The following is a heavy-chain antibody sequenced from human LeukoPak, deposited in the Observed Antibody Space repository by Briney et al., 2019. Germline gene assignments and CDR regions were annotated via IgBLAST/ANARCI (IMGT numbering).Heavy chain of an antibody. CDR1: GGSISSGDYY. CDR2: MYYSGST. D-gene: IGHD3-10*01. V-gene: IGHV4-30-4*01. J-gene: IGHJ4*02. CDR3: ARAPWDYGSGSYSVQFDY. Sequence: PSETLSFTCTVSGGSISSGDYYWSWVRQPPGEGLEWIGYMYYSGSTYYNPSLKSRVTISLHTSKNQFYLKLSSVTAADTAVYYCARAPWDYGSGSYSVQFDYWGQGTLVTVSS.